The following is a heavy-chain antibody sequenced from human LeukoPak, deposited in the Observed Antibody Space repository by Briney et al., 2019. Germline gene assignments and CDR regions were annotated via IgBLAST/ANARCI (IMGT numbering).Heavy chain of an antibody. V-gene: IGHV3-23*01. D-gene: IGHD3-22*01. CDR2: ISGSGGGT. Sequence: GGSLRLSCAVSGITLSNYGMSWVRLAPGKGLEWVAGISGSGGGTNYADSVKGRFTISRDNPKNTLYLQMNSLGAEDTAVYFCAKRGVVIRVILVGFHKEAYYFDSWGQGALVTVSS. CDR3: AKRGVVIRVILVGFHKEAYYFDS. J-gene: IGHJ4*02. CDR1: GITLSNYG.